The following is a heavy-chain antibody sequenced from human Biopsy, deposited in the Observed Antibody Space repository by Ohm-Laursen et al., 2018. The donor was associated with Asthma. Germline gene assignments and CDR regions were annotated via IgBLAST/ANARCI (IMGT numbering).Heavy chain of an antibody. CDR1: GFTFSRYD. CDR2: ISGSGDST. Sequence: SLRLSCTASGFTFSRYDMSWVRQAPGKGLEWVSAISGSGDSTYYADSVKGRFTISRDNSKNTLYLQMNSLRAEDTAVYYCAKVHRVYAMVGYLDYWGQGTLVTVSS. D-gene: IGHD2-8*01. CDR3: AKVHRVYAMVGYLDY. J-gene: IGHJ4*02. V-gene: IGHV3-23*01.